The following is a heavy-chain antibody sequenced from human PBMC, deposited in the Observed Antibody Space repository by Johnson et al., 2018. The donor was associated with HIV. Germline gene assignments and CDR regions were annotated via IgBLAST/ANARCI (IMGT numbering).Heavy chain of an antibody. D-gene: IGHD3-9*01. CDR3: ARGYILTGYSDAFDI. Sequence: QVQLVESGGGVVQPGRSLRLSCAASGFTFSSYAMYWVRQAPGKGLEWVAVISYDGSNKYYADSVTGRFTISRDNSKNTLYLQMNSLRAEDTAVYYCARGYILTGYSDAFDIWGQGTMVTVSS. CDR2: ISYDGSNK. V-gene: IGHV3-30*14. CDR1: GFTFSSYA. J-gene: IGHJ3*02.